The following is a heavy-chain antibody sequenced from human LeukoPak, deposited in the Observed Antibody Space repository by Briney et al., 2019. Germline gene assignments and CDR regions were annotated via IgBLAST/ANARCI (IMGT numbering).Heavy chain of an antibody. J-gene: IGHJ4*02. V-gene: IGHV4-39*01. CDR2: VDYRGRT. Sequence: SETLSLTCTVSGGSVTSVSNYWGWIRQPPGKGLEWIGIVDYRGRTYYNPSIQSRATISVDTSKNQFSLKMISVTAADTAVFYCARAGYTSGWYGRFYFDYWGQGSLVAVSS. D-gene: IGHD6-19*01. CDR1: GGSVTSVSNY. CDR3: ARAGYTSGWYGRFYFDY.